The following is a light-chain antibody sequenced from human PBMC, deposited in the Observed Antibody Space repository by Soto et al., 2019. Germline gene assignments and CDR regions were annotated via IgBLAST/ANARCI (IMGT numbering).Light chain of an antibody. J-gene: IGLJ3*02. Sequence: QSALTQPASVSGSPGQSITISCTGTSSDVGGYNYVSWYQQHPGKVPKLMIYDVSDRPSGVSNRFSGSKSGNTASLTISGHQAEDEADYYCISYTSSSTWVFGGGTKVTVL. CDR1: SSDVGGYNY. V-gene: IGLV2-14*01. CDR2: DVS. CDR3: ISYTSSSTWV.